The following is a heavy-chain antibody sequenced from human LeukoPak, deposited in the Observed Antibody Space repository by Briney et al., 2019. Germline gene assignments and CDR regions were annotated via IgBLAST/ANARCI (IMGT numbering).Heavy chain of an antibody. CDR1: GFTFSSYA. Sequence: GGSLRLSCAASGFTFSSYAMSWVRQAPGKGLEWVSAINGSGGSTYYADSVKGRFTISRDNSKNTLYLQMNSLRAEDTAVYYCAKDLRYSSGWDTWGQGTLVTVSS. CDR2: INGSGGST. D-gene: IGHD6-19*01. J-gene: IGHJ4*02. CDR3: AKDLRYSSGWDT. V-gene: IGHV3-23*01.